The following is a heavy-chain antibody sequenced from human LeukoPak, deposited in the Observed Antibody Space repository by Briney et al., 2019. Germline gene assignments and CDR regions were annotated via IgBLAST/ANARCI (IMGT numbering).Heavy chain of an antibody. V-gene: IGHV3-72*01. CDR1: GFIFRNHW. D-gene: IGHD6-25*01. J-gene: IGHJ4*02. CDR3: ARVRSDYYFDY. CDR2: IRNKANSYTT. Sequence: GGSLRLSCVASGFIFRNHWMSWVRQAPGRGLEWVGRIRNKANSYTTEYAASVKGRFIISRDDSKNSLYLQMNSLKTEDTAVYYCARVRSDYYFDYWGQGTLVTVSS.